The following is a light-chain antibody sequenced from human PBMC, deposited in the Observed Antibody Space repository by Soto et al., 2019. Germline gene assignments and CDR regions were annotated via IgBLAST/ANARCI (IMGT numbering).Light chain of an antibody. CDR1: PSLAYSDGNTY. Sequence: DFVMPQSPLSLPVTLGQPASISCRSSPSLAYSDGNTYLNRFQQRPGQSQRRLIYKGSNRVSGVSDRFGGSASGTAFTLTISRVEDEDVGVHYCKEATHWPPYTFGQRTKLAIK. V-gene: IGKV2-30*01. CDR2: KGS. CDR3: KEATHWPPYT. J-gene: IGKJ2*01.